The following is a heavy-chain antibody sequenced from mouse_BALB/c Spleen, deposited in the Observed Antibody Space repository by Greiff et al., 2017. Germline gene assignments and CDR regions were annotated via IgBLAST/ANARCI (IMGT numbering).Heavy chain of an antibody. D-gene: IGHD2-1*01. CDR3: ARSGGNYDAMDY. Sequence: EVQLQESGPELVKPGASVKISCKASGYSFTGYYMHWVKQSHVKSLEWIGRINPYNGATSYNQNFKDKASLTVDKSSSTAYMELHSLTSEDSAVYYCARSGGNYDAMDYWGQGTSVTVSS. CDR1: GYSFTGYY. J-gene: IGHJ4*01. CDR2: INPYNGAT. V-gene: IGHV1-31*01.